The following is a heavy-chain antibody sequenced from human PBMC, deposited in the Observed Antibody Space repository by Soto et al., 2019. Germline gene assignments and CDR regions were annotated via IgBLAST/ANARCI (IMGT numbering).Heavy chain of an antibody. D-gene: IGHD3-10*01. CDR2: INHSGST. J-gene: IGHJ4*02. CDR3: TTEGWFGELGALY. CDR1: GGSFSGYY. V-gene: IGHV4-34*01. Sequence: SETLSLTCAVYGGSFSGYYWSWIRQPPGKGLEWIGEINHSGSTNYNPSLKSRVTISVDTSKNQFSLQLSSVTAADTAVYYCTTEGWFGELGALYWGQGTLVTVSS.